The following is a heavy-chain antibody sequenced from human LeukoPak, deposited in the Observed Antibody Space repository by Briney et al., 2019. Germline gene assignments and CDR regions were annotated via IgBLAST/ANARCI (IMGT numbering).Heavy chain of an antibody. J-gene: IGHJ3*02. CDR1: GYTFTDYT. CDR3: AREIGSHYPTVTTALDAFDI. Sequence: ASVKVSCKASGYTFTDYTMHWLRQAPGQRLDWMGWVNGGSGNTKYSPEFQGRVTITRDTSASTAYMELSSLRSEDTAVYHCAREIGSHYPTVTTALDAFDIWGQGTMVTVSS. V-gene: IGHV1-3*01. CDR2: VNGGSGNT. D-gene: IGHD4-11*01.